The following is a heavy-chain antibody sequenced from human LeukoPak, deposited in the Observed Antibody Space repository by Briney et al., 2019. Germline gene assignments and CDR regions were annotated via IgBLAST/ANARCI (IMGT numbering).Heavy chain of an antibody. V-gene: IGHV3-21*01. J-gene: IGHJ3*02. Sequence: PGESLRLSCAASGFTISTYTMNWVRQGPGKGLEWVSSISSGGYSIYYTDSVKGRFTISRDNAKNSLFLQMSSLRAEDTAVFYCARRKLGYAFDIWGQGTMVTVSS. CDR3: ARRKLGYAFDI. D-gene: IGHD1-7*01. CDR1: GFTISTYT. CDR2: ISSGGYSI.